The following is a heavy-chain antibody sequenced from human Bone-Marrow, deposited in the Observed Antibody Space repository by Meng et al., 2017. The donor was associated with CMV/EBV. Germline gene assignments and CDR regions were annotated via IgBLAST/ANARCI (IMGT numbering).Heavy chain of an antibody. J-gene: IGHJ4*02. CDR3: AREGYYYDSSGYYYVSWFDY. Sequence: GGSLRLSCAASGFTFSSYSMNWVRQAPGKGLEWVSSISSSSSYIYYADSVKGRFTISRDNAKNSLYLQMNSLRAEDTAVYYCAREGYYYDSSGYYYVSWFDYCGQGTLVTVSS. D-gene: IGHD3-22*01. CDR1: GFTFSSYS. CDR2: ISSSSSYI. V-gene: IGHV3-21*01.